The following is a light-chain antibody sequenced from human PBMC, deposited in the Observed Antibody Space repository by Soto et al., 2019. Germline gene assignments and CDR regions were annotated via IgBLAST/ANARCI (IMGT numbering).Light chain of an antibody. V-gene: IGKV3-20*01. Sequence: EIVLTQSPGTLSLSPGERATLSCRASQSVTSGYLAWYQQRPGQAPRLLIHGASSRASGIPDRFIGSGSGTDCTLTISRLEPEDFAVYHCQQYARAPATFGQGTKLEIK. CDR1: QSVTSGY. J-gene: IGKJ2*01. CDR2: GAS. CDR3: QQYARAPAT.